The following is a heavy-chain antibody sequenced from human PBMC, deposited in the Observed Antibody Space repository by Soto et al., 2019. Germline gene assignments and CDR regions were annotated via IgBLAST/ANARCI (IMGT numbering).Heavy chain of an antibody. V-gene: IGHV4-39*01. CDR3: VHLPLWFVGTDAATGGY. D-gene: IGHD3-10*01. CDR2: ISYSGRT. CDR1: GGSISSRTYY. Sequence: SETLSLTCTVSGGSISSRTYYWGWIRQPPGKGLEWIGSISYSGRTYYSPSLKSRVTISVDTSKNQFSLKLRSVTAADTAVYYCVHLPLWFVGTDAATGGYWGPGTLVTV. J-gene: IGHJ4*02.